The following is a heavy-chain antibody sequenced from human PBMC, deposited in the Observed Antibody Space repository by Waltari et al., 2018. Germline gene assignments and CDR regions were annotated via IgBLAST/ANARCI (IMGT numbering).Heavy chain of an antibody. J-gene: IGHJ5*02. CDR1: GGTSSSYA. D-gene: IGHD3-10*01. CDR2: IIPIFGTA. V-gene: IGHV1-69*01. CDR3: AKNSPYGTTWFGGVDP. Sequence: QVQLVQSGAEVKKPGSSVKVSCKASGGTSSSYAISWVRQAPGQGLEWRGGIIPIFGTANYAQKFQGRVTVTADESTSTAYMELSSLRAEDTAVYYCAKNSPYGTTWFGGVDPWGQGTLVTVSS.